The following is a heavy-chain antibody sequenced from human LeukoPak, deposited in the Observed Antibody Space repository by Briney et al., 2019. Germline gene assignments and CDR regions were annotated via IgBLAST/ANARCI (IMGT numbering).Heavy chain of an antibody. CDR3: ARQAGYYYDSSGPLDY. Sequence: KVSCKASGYSFTSYWIGWVRQMPGKGLEWMGIIYPGDSDTRYSPSFQGQVTISADKSISTAYLQWSSLKASDTAMYYCARQAGYYYDSSGPLDYWGQGTLVTVSS. CDR1: GYSFTSYW. CDR2: IYPGDSDT. V-gene: IGHV5-51*01. J-gene: IGHJ4*02. D-gene: IGHD3-22*01.